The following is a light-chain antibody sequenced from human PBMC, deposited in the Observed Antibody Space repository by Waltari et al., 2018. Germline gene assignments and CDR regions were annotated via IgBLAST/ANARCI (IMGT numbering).Light chain of an antibody. CDR3: ETWDSNTQGV. V-gene: IGLV4-60*03. Sequence: QPGKAPRYLMKVECRGSYNKGRGVPDRSSGSSSAADRYLTISNLHSEDEADYYCETWDSNTQGVFGGGTKLTVI. CDR2: VECRGSY. J-gene: IGLJ3*02.